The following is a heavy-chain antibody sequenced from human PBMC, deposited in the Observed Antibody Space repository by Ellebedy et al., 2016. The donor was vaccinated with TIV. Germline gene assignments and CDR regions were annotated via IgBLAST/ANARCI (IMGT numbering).Heavy chain of an antibody. CDR2: ISSDGSNK. J-gene: IGHJ4*02. CDR1: GFTFRSHG. V-gene: IGHV3-30*03. CDR3: ARGGSSGSSDY. Sequence: GESLKISCVASGFTFRSHGIYWVRQAPGKGLEWVAVISSDGSNKYYADSVKGRFTISRDKSKNTLYLQMNSLRTDDMAVYYCARGGSSGSSDYWGQGTLVTVSS. D-gene: IGHD3-10*01.